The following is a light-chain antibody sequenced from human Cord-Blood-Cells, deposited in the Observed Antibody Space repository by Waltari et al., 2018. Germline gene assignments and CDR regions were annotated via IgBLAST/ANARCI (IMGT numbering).Light chain of an antibody. Sequence: EIVLTQSPGTLSLSPGERATLSCRAIQSVSSSYLAWYQQKPGQAPRPLIYGASSRATGIPDRFSGSGSGTDFTLTISRLEPEDFAVYYCQQYGSSPQTFGQGTKVEIK. CDR3: QQYGSSPQT. J-gene: IGKJ1*01. CDR1: QSVSSSY. CDR2: GAS. V-gene: IGKV3-20*01.